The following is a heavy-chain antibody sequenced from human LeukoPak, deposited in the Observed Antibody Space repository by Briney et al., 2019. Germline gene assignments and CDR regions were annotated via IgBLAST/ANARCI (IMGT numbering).Heavy chain of an antibody. D-gene: IGHD6-13*01. CDR2: TYYRSKWYN. J-gene: IGHJ5*02. CDR3: ARNLAAAAVGFDP. CDR1: GDSVSSNSAA. V-gene: IGHV6-1*01. Sequence: SQTLSLTCAISGDSVSSNSAAWNWIRHSPSRGLEWLGRTYYRSKWYNDYAVSVKSRITINPDTSKNQFSLQLNSVTPEDTAVYYCARNLAAAAVGFDPWGQGTLVTVSS.